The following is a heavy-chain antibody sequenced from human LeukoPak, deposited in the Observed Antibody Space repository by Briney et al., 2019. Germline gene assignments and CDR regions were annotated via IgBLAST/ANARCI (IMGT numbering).Heavy chain of an antibody. J-gene: IGHJ4*02. V-gene: IGHV3-53*01. CDR2: IYSGGST. Sequence: GGSLRLSCAASGFTFSSYGMSWVRQAPGKGLEWVSVIYSGGSTYYADSVKGRFTISRDNSKNTLYLQMNSLRAEDTAVYYCARGLWSVAVAEPFDYWGQGTLVTVSS. CDR1: GFTFSSYG. CDR3: ARGLWSVAVAEPFDY. D-gene: IGHD6-19*01.